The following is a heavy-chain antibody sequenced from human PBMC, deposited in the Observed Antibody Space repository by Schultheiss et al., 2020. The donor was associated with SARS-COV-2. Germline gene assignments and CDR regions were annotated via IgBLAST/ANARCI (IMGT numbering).Heavy chain of an antibody. J-gene: IGHJ4*02. V-gene: IGHV3-21*01. CDR3: ASLVVVPAAKRLNDY. D-gene: IGHD2-2*01. CDR2: ISSSSSYI. CDR1: GFTFSSYA. Sequence: GGSLRLSCSASGFTFSSYAMHWVRQAPGKGLEYVSAISSSSSYIYYADSVKGRFTISRDNAKNSLYLQMNSLRAEDTAVYYCASLVVVPAAKRLNDYWGQGTLVTVAS.